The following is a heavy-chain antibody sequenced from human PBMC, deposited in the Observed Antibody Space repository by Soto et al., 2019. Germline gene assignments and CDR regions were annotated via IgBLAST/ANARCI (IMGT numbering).Heavy chain of an antibody. V-gene: IGHV3-74*01. CDR2: IKFDGSLT. J-gene: IGHJ4*02. Sequence: EAQLVQSGGGLVQPGGSMRLSCAASGFTFSNYWMHWVRQAPGKGLVWVSSIKFDGSLTPYADSVKGRFTISRDNAKNTLYLQMNSLSAEETAVYYCARDEGNAMVQGYDNWGQGTLVTVSS. CDR3: ARDEGNAMVQGYDN. D-gene: IGHD3-10*01. CDR1: GFTFSNYW.